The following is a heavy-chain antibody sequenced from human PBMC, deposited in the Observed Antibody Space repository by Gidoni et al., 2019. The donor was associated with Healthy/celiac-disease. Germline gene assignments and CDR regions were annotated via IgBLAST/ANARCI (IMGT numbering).Heavy chain of an antibody. J-gene: IGHJ4*02. CDR1: GFSFETYA. V-gene: IGHV3-23*01. Sequence: DVKLLESGGALARPGESLRLSCATSGFSFETYALSWVRQAPGKGLQLISSISSSSGRTTYYSDSVRGRFTISRDNSRGTLFLQMDSLTDEDTAVYYCARQWLTNAPFDYWGQGTPVTVSS. D-gene: IGHD6-19*01. CDR3: ARQWLTNAPFDY. CDR2: ISSSSGRTT.